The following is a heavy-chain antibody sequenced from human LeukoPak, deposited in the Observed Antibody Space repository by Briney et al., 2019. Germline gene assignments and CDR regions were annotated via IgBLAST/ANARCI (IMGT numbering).Heavy chain of an antibody. CDR3: ARAWYSMYYFDY. V-gene: IGHV3-23*01. Sequence: PGGSLRLSCAASGFTFSIYTMNWVRQAPGKGLEWVSAISGSGGSTYYADSVKGRFTISRDNSKNTLYLQMNSLRAEDTAVYYCARAWYSMYYFDYWGQGTLVTVSS. J-gene: IGHJ4*02. D-gene: IGHD2-15*01. CDR2: ISGSGGST. CDR1: GFTFSIYT.